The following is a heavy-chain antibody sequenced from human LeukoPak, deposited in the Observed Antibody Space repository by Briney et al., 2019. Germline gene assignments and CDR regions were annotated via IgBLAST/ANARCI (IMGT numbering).Heavy chain of an antibody. CDR1: GGSFSGYY. CDR2: INHSGST. Sequence: SQTLSLTCAVYGGSFSGYYWSWIRQPPGKGLEWIGEINHSGSTNYNPSLKSRVTISVDTSKNQFSLKLSSVTAADTAVYYCARGRPHFDYWGQGTLVTVSS. J-gene: IGHJ4*02. V-gene: IGHV4-34*01. CDR3: ARGRPHFDY.